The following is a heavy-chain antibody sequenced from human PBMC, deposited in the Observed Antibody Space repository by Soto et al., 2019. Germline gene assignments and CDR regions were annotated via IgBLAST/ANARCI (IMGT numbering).Heavy chain of an antibody. D-gene: IGHD3-3*01. CDR2: ISAYNGNT. CDR3: ARAITIFGVVTEPLRFGP. J-gene: IGHJ5*02. Sequence: ASVKVSCKASGYTFTSYGISWVRQAPGQGLEWMGWISAYNGNTNYAQKLQGRVTMTTDTSTSTAYMELRSLRSDDTAVYYCARAITIFGVVTEPLRFGPWGQGTLVTVSS. CDR1: GYTFTSYG. V-gene: IGHV1-18*04.